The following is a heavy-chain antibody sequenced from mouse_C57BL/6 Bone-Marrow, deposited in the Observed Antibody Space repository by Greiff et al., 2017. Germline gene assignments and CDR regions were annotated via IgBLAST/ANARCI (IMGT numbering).Heavy chain of an antibody. CDR2: FHTYNDDN. V-gene: IGHV1-47*01. CDR3: ARGCNYGGYYCDY. D-gene: IGHD2-4*01. Sequence: QVQLKESGAELVKPGASVKMSCTASGYTFTTYPIEWMQQNHGKSLEWIGNFHTYNDDNKYNEKLKGKATLTVAKSSSTVYLELSRLTSADSSVYYCARGCNYGGYYCDYWGQGTTLTVSS. CDR1: GYTFTTYP. J-gene: IGHJ2*01.